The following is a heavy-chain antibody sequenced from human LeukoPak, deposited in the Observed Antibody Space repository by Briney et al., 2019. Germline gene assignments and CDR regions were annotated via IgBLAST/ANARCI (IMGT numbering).Heavy chain of an antibody. CDR1: GFSFDNYG. D-gene: IGHD3/OR15-3a*01. V-gene: IGHV3-43D*03. Sequence: GGSLRLSCAASGFSFDNYGMNWVRQAPGKGLEWVSFISRDGASTYYIDSVKGRFTISRNNRKNSLHLQMNSLGPEDTALYYCAKGGLNYIDYWGQGTLVTVSS. CDR2: ISRDGAST. CDR3: AKGGLNYIDY. J-gene: IGHJ4*02.